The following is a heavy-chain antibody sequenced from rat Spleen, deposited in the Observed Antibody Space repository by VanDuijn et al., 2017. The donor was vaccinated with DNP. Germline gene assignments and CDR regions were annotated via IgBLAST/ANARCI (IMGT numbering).Heavy chain of an antibody. Sequence: EVQVVESGGGLVQPGRSMTVSCAVSGFTFSNSDMAWVRQAPTKGLEWVAYISYDGGRNYYGDSVKGRFTISRDNAKNTQYLQIDSLRSEDSATYYCSSNNYFDYWGQGVMVTVSS. CDR2: ISYDGGRN. CDR3: SSNNYFDY. CDR1: GFTFSNSD. V-gene: IGHV5S13*01. J-gene: IGHJ2*01.